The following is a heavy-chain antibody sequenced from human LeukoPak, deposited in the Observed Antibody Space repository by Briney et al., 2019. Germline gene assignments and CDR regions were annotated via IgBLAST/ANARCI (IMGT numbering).Heavy chain of an antibody. V-gene: IGHV4-59*01. J-gene: IGHJ4*02. Sequence: SETLSLTCTVSGGSISSYYWSWIRQPPGKGLEWIGYIYYTGSTNYNPSLKSRVTISVDTSKNQFSLELSSVTAADTAVYYCARVGFGNTPHPIDYWGQGTLVTISS. CDR3: ARVGFGNTPHPIDY. CDR2: IYYTGST. D-gene: IGHD4-23*01. CDR1: GGSISSYY.